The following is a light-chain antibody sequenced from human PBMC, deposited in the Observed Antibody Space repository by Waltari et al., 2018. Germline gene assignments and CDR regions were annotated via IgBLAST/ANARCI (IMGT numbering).Light chain of an antibody. CDR2: DVN. Sequence: QSALTQPASVSGSPGQSITISCTGSSRDVGGDDSVSWYQDHPGQAPKVLIYDVNNRPSGVSDRFSGSKSSNTASLTISGLQAEDEANYYCSSQSGNNVVIFGGGTKLTVL. J-gene: IGLJ2*01. V-gene: IGLV2-14*03. CDR3: SSQSGNNVVI. CDR1: SRDVGGDDS.